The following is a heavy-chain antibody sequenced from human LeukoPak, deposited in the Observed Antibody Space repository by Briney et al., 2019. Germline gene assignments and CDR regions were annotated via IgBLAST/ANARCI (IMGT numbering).Heavy chain of an antibody. CDR3: ARHHRVTMVRGVMGWFDP. V-gene: IGHV4-59*08. J-gene: IGHJ5*02. CDR2: IYYSGST. CDR1: GGSISSYY. Sequence: PSETLSLTCTVSGGSISSYYWSWIRQPPGKGLEWIGYIYYSGSTYYNSSLKSRVTISVDTSKNQFSLKLSSVTAADTAIYYCARHHRVTMVRGVMGWFDPWGQGTLVTVSS. D-gene: IGHD3-10*01.